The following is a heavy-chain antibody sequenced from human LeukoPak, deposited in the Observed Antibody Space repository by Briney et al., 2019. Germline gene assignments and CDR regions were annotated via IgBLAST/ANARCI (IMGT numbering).Heavy chain of an antibody. J-gene: IGHJ4*02. D-gene: IGHD2/OR15-2a*01. V-gene: IGHV3-74*01. CDR1: GSYW. CDR3: VSFYETY. CDR2: INSDGSWT. Sequence: AGGSLRLSCAASGSYWMHWVRQAPGKGLVWVSHINSDGSWTCYADSVKGRFTISKDNAKNTVYLQMNNLRAEDTAVYYCVSFYETYWGRGTLVTVSS.